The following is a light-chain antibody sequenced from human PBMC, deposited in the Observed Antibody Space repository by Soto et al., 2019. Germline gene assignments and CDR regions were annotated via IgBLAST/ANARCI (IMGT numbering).Light chain of an antibody. CDR2: AAS. Sequence: DIQMTQYPSSLSASVGDRVTITCRASQSISSYLNWYQQKPGKAPKLLIYAASSLQSGVPSRFSGSGSGTDFTLTISSLQPEDFATYYCQQCYSTPQTFGQGTKVEIK. J-gene: IGKJ1*01. CDR1: QSISSY. CDR3: QQCYSTPQT. V-gene: IGKV1-39*01.